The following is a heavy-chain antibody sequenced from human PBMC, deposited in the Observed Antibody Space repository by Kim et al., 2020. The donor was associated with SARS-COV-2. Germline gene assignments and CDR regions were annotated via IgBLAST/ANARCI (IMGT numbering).Heavy chain of an antibody. CDR1: GFTFSSYG. CDR2: IWYDGSNK. D-gene: IGHD4-17*01. V-gene: IGHV3-33*08. Sequence: GGSLRLSCAASGFTFSSYGMHWVRQAPGKGLEWVAVIWYDGSNKYYADSVKGRFTISRDNSKNTLYLQMNSLRAEDTAVYYCARDETTVTDYGMDVWGQGTTVTVSS. CDR3: ARDETTVTDYGMDV. J-gene: IGHJ6*02.